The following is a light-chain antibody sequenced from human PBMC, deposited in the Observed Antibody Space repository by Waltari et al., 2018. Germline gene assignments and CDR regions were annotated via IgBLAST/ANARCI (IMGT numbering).Light chain of an antibody. CDR2: EAT. V-gene: IGLV2-23*01. CDR1: SSDVGNFNL. CDR3: CSYAGSSSPRL. J-gene: IGLJ3*02. Sequence: QSALTQPASVSGSPGPSITISCTGSSSDVGNFNLVSWYQLHPGKAPKLLIFEATKRPSGISEHVSGSKSGNTASLTISGLQAEDEADYFCCSYAGSSSPRLFGGGTKLSFL.